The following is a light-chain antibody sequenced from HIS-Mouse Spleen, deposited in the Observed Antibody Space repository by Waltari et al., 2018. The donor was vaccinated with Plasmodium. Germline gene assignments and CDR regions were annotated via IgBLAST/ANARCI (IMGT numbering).Light chain of an antibody. CDR1: QSVSSN. CDR3: QQYNNWPPT. J-gene: IGKJ1*01. CDR2: GAS. V-gene: IGKV3-15*01. Sequence: EIVMTQSPATLSVSPGERATLPCRASQSVSSNLAWYQQKPGQAPRLLIYGASTRATGNPARFSGSGSGTEFTLTISSMQSEDFAVYYCQQYNNWPPTFGQGTKVEIK.